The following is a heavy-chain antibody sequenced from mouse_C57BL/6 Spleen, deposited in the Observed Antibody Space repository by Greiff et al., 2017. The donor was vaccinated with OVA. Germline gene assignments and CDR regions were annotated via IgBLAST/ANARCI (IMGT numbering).Heavy chain of an antibody. D-gene: IGHD1-1*01. Sequence: VQLQQSGTVLARPGASVKMSCKTSGYTFTSYWMHWVKQRPGQGLEWIGAIYPGNSDTSYNQKFKGKAKLTAVTSASTAYMELSSLTNEDSAVYYCTRSSTTVVAHWYFDVWGTGTTVTVSS. CDR2: IYPGNSDT. J-gene: IGHJ1*03. V-gene: IGHV1-5*01. CDR1: GYTFTSYW. CDR3: TRSSTTVVAHWYFDV.